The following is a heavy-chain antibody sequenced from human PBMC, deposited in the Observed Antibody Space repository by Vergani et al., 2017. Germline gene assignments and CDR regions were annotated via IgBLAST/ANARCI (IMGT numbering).Heavy chain of an antibody. CDR1: GGSFSGYY. CDR3: ARAPIVNYGDYVRVNLDWYFDL. CDR2: INHSGST. J-gene: IGHJ2*01. Sequence: QVQLQQWGAGLLKPSETLSLTCAVYGGSFSGYYWSWIRQPPGKGLEWIGEINHSGSTNYNPSLKSRVTISVDTSKNQFSLKLSSVTAADTAVYYCARAPIVNYGDYVRVNLDWYFDLWGRGTLVTVSS. D-gene: IGHD4-17*01. V-gene: IGHV4-34*01.